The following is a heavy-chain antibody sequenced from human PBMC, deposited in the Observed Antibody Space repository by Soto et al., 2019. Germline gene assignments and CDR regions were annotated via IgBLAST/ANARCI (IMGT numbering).Heavy chain of an antibody. V-gene: IGHV1-69*01. D-gene: IGHD3-3*02. J-gene: IGHJ5*02. CDR1: GGTFSSYG. Sequence: VKVSCKASGGTFSSYGISWVRQAPGQGLEWMGGIIPMFDTGNYAQKFQGRATITADESTTTVYLELSSLTSEDTAVYYCARVLAAAHFPRSFDPWGQGTLVTVSS. CDR2: IIPMFDTG. CDR3: ARVLAAAHFPRSFDP.